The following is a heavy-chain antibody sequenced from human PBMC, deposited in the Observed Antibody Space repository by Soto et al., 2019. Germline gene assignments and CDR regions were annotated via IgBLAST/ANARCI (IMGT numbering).Heavy chain of an antibody. CDR2: ISRSSTGI. CDR3: ARAVTWGLDV. D-gene: IGHD3-10*01. J-gene: IGHJ6*01. V-gene: IGHV3-48*02. CDR1: GFTFSLYS. Sequence: EVQLVESGGGLVQPGWSLRLSCAASGFTFSLYSMSWVRQAPGKGLEWVSYISRSSTGIHYADSVKGRFTISRDDVTNSMHLQMNSLRDGDTAVYYCARAVTWGLDVWGQGTTVSISS.